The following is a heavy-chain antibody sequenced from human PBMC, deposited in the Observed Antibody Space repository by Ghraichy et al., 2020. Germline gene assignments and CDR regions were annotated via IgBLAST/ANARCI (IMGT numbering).Heavy chain of an antibody. Sequence: ETLSLTCTVSGGSIRHHFWSWVRQPAGRGLEWIGRFNTDGSTNYNPSLKNRVTMSGDTSKSQISLKLSSVTAADTAMYYCARGYGNSFGYWGQGILVTVSS. CDR3: ARGYGNSFGY. J-gene: IGHJ4*02. V-gene: IGHV4-4*07. CDR1: GGSIRHHF. CDR2: FNTDGST. D-gene: IGHD4-23*01.